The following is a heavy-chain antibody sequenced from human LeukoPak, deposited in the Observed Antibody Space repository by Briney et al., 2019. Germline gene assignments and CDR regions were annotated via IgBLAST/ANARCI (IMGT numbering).Heavy chain of an antibody. V-gene: IGHV4-31*03. D-gene: IGHD2-15*01. CDR2: IYYSGST. CDR1: GGSISSGGYY. CDR3: ASGYCSGGSCYSQGP. J-gene: IGHJ5*02. Sequence: SETLSLTCTVSGGSISSGGYYWSWIRQHPGKGLEWIGYIYYSGSTYYNPSLKSRVTISVDTSKNQFSLKLSSVTAADTAVYYCASGYCSGGSCYSQGPWGQGTLVTVSS.